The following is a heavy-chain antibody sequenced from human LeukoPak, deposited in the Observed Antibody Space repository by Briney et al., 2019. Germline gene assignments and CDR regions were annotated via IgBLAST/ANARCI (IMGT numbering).Heavy chain of an antibody. D-gene: IGHD4-17*01. CDR1: GYTFTGYY. CDR2: INPSGGST. V-gene: IGHV1-46*01. CDR3: ARDKSYAGWFDP. Sequence: ASVKVPCKASGYTFTGYYMHWVRQAPGQGLEWMGIINPSGGSTSYAQKFQDRVTMTRDTSTSTVYMELSSLRSEDTAVYYCARDKSYAGWFDPWGQGTLVTVSS. J-gene: IGHJ5*02.